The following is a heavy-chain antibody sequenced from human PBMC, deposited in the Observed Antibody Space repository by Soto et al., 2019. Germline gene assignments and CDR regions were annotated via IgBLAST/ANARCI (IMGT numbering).Heavy chain of an antibody. CDR3: AREVTLRGVILSRHCFGP. CDR1: GGTFSSYA. CDR2: IIPIFGTA. D-gene: IGHD3-10*01. J-gene: IGHJ5*02. Sequence: SVKVSCKASGGTFSSYAISWVRQAPGQGLEWMGGIIPIFGTANYAQKFQGRVTITADESTRTAYMELSSLRSEETAVYYCAREVTLRGVILSRHCFGPWGQGTLVTVSS. V-gene: IGHV1-69*13.